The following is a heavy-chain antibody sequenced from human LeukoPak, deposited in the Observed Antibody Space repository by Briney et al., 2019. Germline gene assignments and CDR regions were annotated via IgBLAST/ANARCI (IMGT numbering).Heavy chain of an antibody. V-gene: IGHV3-30*18. CDR3: AKGLGQLERYDAFDI. J-gene: IGHJ3*02. Sequence: GGSLRLSCAASGFTFSSYGMHWVRQAPGKGLEWVAVISYDGSNKYYADSVKGRFTISRDNSKNTLYLQMNSLRAEDTAVCYCAKGLGQLERYDAFDIWGQGTMVTVSS. CDR2: ISYDGSNK. D-gene: IGHD1-1*01. CDR1: GFTFSSYG.